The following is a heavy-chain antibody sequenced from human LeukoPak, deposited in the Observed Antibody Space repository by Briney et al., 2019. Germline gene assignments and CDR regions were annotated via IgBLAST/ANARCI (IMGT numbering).Heavy chain of an antibody. CDR1: GVSISSTSHA. J-gene: IGHJ3*02. D-gene: IGHD3-16*01. V-gene: IGHV4-39*01. Sequence: SETLSLTCTVSGVSISSTSHAWGWSRQPPGKGLEWLGNIYNSGSSNYSPSLRSRVSISVDTSKNQFSLRLRSVTAADTAVYFCARSGYAFGADAFDIWGQGTTVAVS. CDR2: IYNSGSS. CDR3: ARSGYAFGADAFDI.